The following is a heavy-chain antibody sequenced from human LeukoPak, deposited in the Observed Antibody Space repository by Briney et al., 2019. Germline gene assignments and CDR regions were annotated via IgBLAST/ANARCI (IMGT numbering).Heavy chain of an antibody. CDR3: ARDQAGGSYTFDY. Sequence: GGSLRLSCAASGFTFSSYWMHWVRQAPGKGLVWVSRINSDGSSTSYADSVEGRFTISRDNAKNTLYLQMNSLRAEDTAVYYCARDQAGGSYTFDYWGQGTLVTVSS. CDR1: GFTFSSYW. CDR2: INSDGSST. D-gene: IGHD1-26*01. J-gene: IGHJ4*02. V-gene: IGHV3-74*01.